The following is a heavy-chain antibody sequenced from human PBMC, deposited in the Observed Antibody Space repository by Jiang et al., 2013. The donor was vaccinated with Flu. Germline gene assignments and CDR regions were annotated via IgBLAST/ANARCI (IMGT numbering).Heavy chain of an antibody. CDR1: GYSISSGYY. CDR2: IYHSGST. D-gene: IGHD2-15*01. V-gene: IGHV4-38-2*02. Sequence: PGLVKPSETLSLTCTVSGYSISSGYYWGWIRQPPGKGLEWIGSIYHSGSTYYNPSLKSRVTISVDTSKNQFSLKLSSVTAADTAVYYCAREVDEILPYAFDIWGQGTMVTVSS. J-gene: IGHJ3*02. CDR3: AREVDEILPYAFDI.